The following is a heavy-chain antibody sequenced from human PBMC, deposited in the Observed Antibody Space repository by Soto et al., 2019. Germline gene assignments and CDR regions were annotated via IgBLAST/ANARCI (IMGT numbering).Heavy chain of an antibody. Sequence: EVQLVESGGGLVKPGGSLRLSCAASGFTFTRYSMNWVRQAPGKGLEWVSSISSTTNYIYYADSMKGRFTVSRDNANNSVYLDMNSLSAEDTAVYYCARESEDLTSNFDYWGQGTLVTFSS. J-gene: IGHJ4*02. CDR1: GFTFTRYS. CDR3: ARESEDLTSNFDY. V-gene: IGHV3-21*01. CDR2: ISSTTNYI.